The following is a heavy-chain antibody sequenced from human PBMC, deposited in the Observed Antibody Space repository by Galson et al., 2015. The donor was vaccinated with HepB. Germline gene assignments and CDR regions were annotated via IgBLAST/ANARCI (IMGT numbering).Heavy chain of an antibody. CDR1: GFTFRIYG. J-gene: IGHJ4*02. V-gene: IGHV3-33*01. CDR2: ILIDGTTK. Sequence: SLRLSCAASGFTFRIYGMHWVRQPPGKGLEWVAVILIDGTTKYYADSVKGRFTVSRDNSKNTLYLQVSSLRDEDTAVYYCARDGPTSYLDSWGRGTLVSVSS. CDR3: ARDGPTSYLDS. D-gene: IGHD3-16*01.